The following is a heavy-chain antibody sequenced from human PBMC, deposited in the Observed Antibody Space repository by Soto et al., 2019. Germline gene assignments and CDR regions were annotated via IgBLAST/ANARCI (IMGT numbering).Heavy chain of an antibody. CDR2: IYATGTT. Sequence: SETLSLTCTVSGASISGFYWSWIRKSAGKGLEWIGRIYATGTTDYNPSLKSRVMMPVDTSKKQFSLKLRSVTAADTAVYYCVRDGTKTLRDWFDPWGQGISVTVSS. CDR1: GASISGFY. D-gene: IGHD1-1*01. CDR3: VRDGTKTLRDWFDP. V-gene: IGHV4-4*07. J-gene: IGHJ5*02.